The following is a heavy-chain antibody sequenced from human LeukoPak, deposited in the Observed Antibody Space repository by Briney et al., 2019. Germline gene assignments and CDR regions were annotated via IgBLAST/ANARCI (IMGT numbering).Heavy chain of an antibody. CDR1: GFMFSIYA. V-gene: IGHV3-23*01. Sequence: PGVSLRLSCAASGFMFSIYAMSWVRQAPGKGLEWVSSISSRGELTFYADSVKGRFTISRDNSESTLYLQMNILRVEDTAIYYCARDRPNYYGSDGHYYRQNGDYWGQGTLVTVSS. CDR3: ARDRPNYYGSDGHYYRQNGDY. CDR2: ISSRGELT. J-gene: IGHJ4*02. D-gene: IGHD3-22*01.